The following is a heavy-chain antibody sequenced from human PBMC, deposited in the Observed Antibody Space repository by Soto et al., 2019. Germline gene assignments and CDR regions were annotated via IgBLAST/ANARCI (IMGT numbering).Heavy chain of an antibody. CDR2: INAGNGNT. J-gene: IGHJ4*02. CDR3: ARAVAVPADFDY. D-gene: IGHD6-19*01. Sequence: QVQLVQSGAEEKKPGASVKVSCKASGYTFTGYAMHWVRQAPGQRLEWMGWINAGNGNTKYSPKFQGRVTITRDTSARTADMELSSLRSEDTAVYSCARAVAVPADFDYWGLGTLVTVSS. CDR1: GYTFTGYA. V-gene: IGHV1-3*05.